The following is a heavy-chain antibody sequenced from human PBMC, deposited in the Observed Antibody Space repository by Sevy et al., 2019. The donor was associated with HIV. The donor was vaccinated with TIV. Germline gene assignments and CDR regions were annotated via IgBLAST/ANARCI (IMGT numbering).Heavy chain of an antibody. CDR3: VRAPTRIDYVWGTYLQLLDY. V-gene: IGHV1-18*01. J-gene: IGHJ4*02. D-gene: IGHD3-16*02. Sequence: ASVKVSCKASGFTFKRYGFTWVRQAPGQGREWMGWINAYNGNTNYAQKFQDRVTMTTDTSPSTAYLELRSLTSDDTAVYYCVRAPTRIDYVWGTYLQLLDYWGQGALVTVSS. CDR2: INAYNGNT. CDR1: GFTFKRYG.